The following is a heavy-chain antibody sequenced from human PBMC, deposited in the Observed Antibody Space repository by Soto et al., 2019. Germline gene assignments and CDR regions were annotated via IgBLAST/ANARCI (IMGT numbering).Heavy chain of an antibody. CDR3: ARAPLGIIVAPDY. D-gene: IGHD3-22*01. J-gene: IGHJ4*02. CDR1: GYTFTSYD. CDR2: MNPNSGNT. V-gene: IGHV1-8*01. Sequence: ASVKVSCKASGYTFTSYDINWVRQATGQGFEWMGWMNPNSGNTGYAQKFQGRVTMTRNTSISTAYMELSSLRSEDTAVYYCARAPLGIIVAPDYWGQGTLVTVSS.